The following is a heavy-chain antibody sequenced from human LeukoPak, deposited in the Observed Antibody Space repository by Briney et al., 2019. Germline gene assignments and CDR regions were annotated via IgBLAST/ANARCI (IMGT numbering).Heavy chain of an antibody. CDR3: ARDRGFWSGPRYYYMDV. D-gene: IGHD3-3*01. CDR2: IYTSGST. J-gene: IGHJ6*03. CDR1: GGSISSYY. Sequence: PSETLSLTCTVSGGSISSYYWSWIRQPAGKGLEWIGRIYTSGSTNYNPSLKSRVTMSVDTSKNQFSLKLSSVTAADTAVYYCARDRGFWSGPRYYYMDVWGKGTTVTVSS. V-gene: IGHV4-4*07.